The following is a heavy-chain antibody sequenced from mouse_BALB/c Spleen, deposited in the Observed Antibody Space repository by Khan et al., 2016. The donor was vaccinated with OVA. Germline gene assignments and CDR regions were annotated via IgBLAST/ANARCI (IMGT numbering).Heavy chain of an antibody. Sequence: EVQLQESGGDLVKPGGSLKLSCAASGFTFSTYGMSWVRQTPDKRLEWVATVSTGGGYTYYPDSVKGRFTISRDNAKNTLYLQMSSLKSEDTAMFYCARLAYYYDSEGFAYWGQGTLVTVSA. D-gene: IGHD1-1*01. CDR2: VSTGGGYT. V-gene: IGHV5-6*01. J-gene: IGHJ3*01. CDR1: GFTFSTYG. CDR3: ARLAYYYDSEGFAY.